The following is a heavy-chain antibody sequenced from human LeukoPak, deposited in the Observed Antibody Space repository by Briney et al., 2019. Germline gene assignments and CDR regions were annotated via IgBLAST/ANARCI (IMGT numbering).Heavy chain of an antibody. CDR1: GFTFSSYA. CDR3: AKDPWIQPGYYFDY. CDR2: ISGSGGST. D-gene: IGHD5-18*01. V-gene: IGHV3-23*01. Sequence: GGSLRLSCAASGFTFSSYAMSWVRQAPGKGLEWVSAISGSGGSTYYADSVKGRSTISRDNSKNTLYLQMNSLRAEDTAVYYCAKDPWIQPGYYFDYWGQGTLVTVSS. J-gene: IGHJ4*02.